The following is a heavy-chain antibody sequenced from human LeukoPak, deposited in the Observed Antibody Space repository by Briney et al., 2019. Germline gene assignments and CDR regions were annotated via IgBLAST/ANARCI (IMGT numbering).Heavy chain of an antibody. CDR1: GFTFSTYA. V-gene: IGHV3-64*01. Sequence: GGSLRLSCAASGFTFSTYAMHWVRQAPAKGLEYVSAITDNGRFTYYANSVKGRFTISRDNSKNTLYLQMGSLRAEDMAVYYCARDRDRRRLSYYYMDVWGKGTTVTVSS. D-gene: IGHD1-14*01. J-gene: IGHJ6*03. CDR2: ITDNGRFT. CDR3: ARDRDRRRLSYYYMDV.